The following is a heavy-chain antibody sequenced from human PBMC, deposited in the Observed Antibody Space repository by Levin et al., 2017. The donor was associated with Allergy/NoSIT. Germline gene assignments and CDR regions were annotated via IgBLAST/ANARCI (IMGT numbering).Heavy chain of an antibody. CDR3: AREGDSSGPDFDY. CDR1: GFTFSDHY. CDR2: TKNKANSYTA. Sequence: GESLKISCVASGFTFSDHYMNWVRQAPGKELEWVGRTKNKANSYTAEYAASVRGRFTISRDVPKNSLYLQMNSLKTEDTAFYYCAREGDSSGPDFDYWGRGTLVTVSS. V-gene: IGHV3-72*01. J-gene: IGHJ4*02. D-gene: IGHD3-22*01.